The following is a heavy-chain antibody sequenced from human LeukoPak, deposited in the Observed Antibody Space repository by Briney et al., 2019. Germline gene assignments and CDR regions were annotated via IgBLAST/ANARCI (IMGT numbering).Heavy chain of an antibody. D-gene: IGHD2-8*01. V-gene: IGHV3-23*01. Sequence: PGASLTLSCAASGFTFSDYVMSWVRHAPRTGLDLISSIGTGGATTYYADSVKGRFTISRDNSKNTLFLQMNSVRAEDTAAYHCAKSTKVSLPDGYHGMDVWGQGTTVTVSS. CDR2: IGTGGATT. CDR3: AKSTKVSLPDGYHGMDV. J-gene: IGHJ6*02. CDR1: GFTFSDYV.